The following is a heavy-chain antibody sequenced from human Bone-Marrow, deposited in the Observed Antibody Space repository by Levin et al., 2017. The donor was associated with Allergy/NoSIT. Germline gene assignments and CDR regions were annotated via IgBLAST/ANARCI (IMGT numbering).Heavy chain of an antibody. Sequence: LSLTCAASGFTFSSYWMSWVRQAPGKGLEWVANIKQDGSEKYYVDSVKGRFTISRDNAKNSLYLQMNSLRAEDTAVYYCARYYYDSSGYSDYWGQGTLVTVSS. D-gene: IGHD3-22*01. CDR2: IKQDGSEK. CDR3: ARYYYDSSGYSDY. V-gene: IGHV3-7*01. CDR1: GFTFSSYW. J-gene: IGHJ4*02.